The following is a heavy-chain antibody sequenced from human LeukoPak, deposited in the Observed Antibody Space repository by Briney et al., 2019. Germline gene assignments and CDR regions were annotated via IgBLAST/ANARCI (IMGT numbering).Heavy chain of an antibody. D-gene: IGHD3-10*01. CDR3: ARHRVRLLWFGELWAHYSDY. J-gene: IGHJ4*02. CDR1: GGSFSGYY. Sequence: SETLSLTCAVYGGSFSGYYWSWIRQPPGKGLEWIGEINHSGSTNYNPSLKSRVTISVDTSKNQFSLKLSSVTAADTAVYYCARHRVRLLWFGELWAHYSDYWGQGTLVTVSS. V-gene: IGHV4-34*01. CDR2: INHSGST.